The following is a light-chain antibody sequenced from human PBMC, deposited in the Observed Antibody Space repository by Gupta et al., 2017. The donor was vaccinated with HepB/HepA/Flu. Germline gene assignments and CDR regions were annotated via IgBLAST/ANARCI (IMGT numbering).Light chain of an antibody. CDR1: SSDIGGDNY. V-gene: IGLV2-14*03. J-gene: IGLJ1*01. Sequence: QSALTQPASVSASPGQAITISCSGSSSDIGGDNYVSWYQQHPGSAPRLMIYDVSNRPSGVSDRFSGSKSGNTASLSISGLQADDEADYYCSSYTTSSIFVFGTGTKVTVL. CDR2: DVS. CDR3: SSYTTSSIFV.